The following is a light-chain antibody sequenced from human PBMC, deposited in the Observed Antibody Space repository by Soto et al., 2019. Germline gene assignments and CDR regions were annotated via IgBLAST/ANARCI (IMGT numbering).Light chain of an antibody. J-gene: IGLJ2*01. CDR3: VLYMGSGISV. CDR1: SGSVSTSNY. V-gene: IGLV8-61*01. Sequence: QTVVTQEPSFSVSPGVTVTLTCGLTSGSVSTSNYPSWHQQTPGQAPRTLIYSTTTRSSGVPDRFSGSILGNRAALTITGAQADDESDYYCVLYMGSGISVFGGGTKLTVL. CDR2: STT.